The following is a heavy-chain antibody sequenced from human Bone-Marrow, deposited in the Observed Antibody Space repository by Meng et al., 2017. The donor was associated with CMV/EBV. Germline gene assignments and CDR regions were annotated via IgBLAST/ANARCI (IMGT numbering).Heavy chain of an antibody. J-gene: IGHJ4*02. V-gene: IGHV3-30*02. CDR1: GFSFRNCG. D-gene: IGHD2-21*01. Sequence: GEPLKISCAASGFSFRNCGMHWIRQAPGKGLEWVAFIGNDATNKYYADSVKGRFTISRDNSKNTLFLQLNSLRVEDTAVYYCANQADPKYSYYFDYWGQGTLVTVSS. CDR2: IGNDATNK. CDR3: ANQADPKYSYYFDY.